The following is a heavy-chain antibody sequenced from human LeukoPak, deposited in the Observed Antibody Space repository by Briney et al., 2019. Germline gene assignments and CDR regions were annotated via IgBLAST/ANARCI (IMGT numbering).Heavy chain of an antibody. J-gene: IGHJ5*02. CDR2: INHSGST. CDR3: ARGTMVRGVIDFDP. Sequence: PSETLSLTCSVYGGSFSGYYWSWIRQPPGKGLEWIGEINHSGSTNDNPSLKIRVTISVDTSKNQFSLKLSSVTAADTAVYYCARGTMVRGVIDFDPWGQGTLVTVSS. D-gene: IGHD3-10*01. V-gene: IGHV4-34*01. CDR1: GGSFSGYY.